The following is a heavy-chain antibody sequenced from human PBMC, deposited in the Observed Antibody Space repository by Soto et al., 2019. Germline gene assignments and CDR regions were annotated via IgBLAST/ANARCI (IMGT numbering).Heavy chain of an antibody. V-gene: IGHV4-59*01. J-gene: IGHJ3*02. Sequence: NPSETLSLTCTVSGGSISGYYWSWIRQPPGKRLEWIGYIDYYGSTNYNPSLKSRVTISVDTSKKQFSLNLGSVTAADTAIYFCARYFDRPSGFAIWGQGTMVPVSS. CDR2: IDYYGST. CDR3: ARYFDRPSGFAI. D-gene: IGHD3-9*01. CDR1: GGSISGYY.